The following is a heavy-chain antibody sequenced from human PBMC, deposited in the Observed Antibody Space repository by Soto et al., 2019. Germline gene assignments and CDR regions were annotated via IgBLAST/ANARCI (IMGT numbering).Heavy chain of an antibody. CDR2: ISYDGSNK. V-gene: IGHV3-30*18. CDR3: AKDIRGDGYNYFDY. Sequence: QVQLVESGGGVVLPGRSLRLSCAASGFTFSSYGMHWVGQAPGKGLEWVAVISYDGSNKYYADSVKGRFTISRDNSKNTLYLQMNSLRAEDTAVYYCAKDIRGDGYNYFDYWGQGTLVTVSS. D-gene: IGHD3-10*01. CDR1: GFTFSSYG. J-gene: IGHJ4*02.